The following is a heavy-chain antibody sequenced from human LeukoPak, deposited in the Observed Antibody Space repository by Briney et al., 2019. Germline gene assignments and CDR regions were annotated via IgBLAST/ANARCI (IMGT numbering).Heavy chain of an antibody. Sequence: PGGSLRLSCAASGXTFSDYYMSWIRQAPGKGLEWVSYISSSSSYTNYADSVKGRFTISRDNAKNSLYLQMNSLRAEDTAVYYCARDGRIAVAGYYYGMDVWGQGTTVTVSS. D-gene: IGHD6-19*01. CDR2: ISSSSSYT. J-gene: IGHJ6*02. CDR1: GXTFSDYY. V-gene: IGHV3-11*06. CDR3: ARDGRIAVAGYYYGMDV.